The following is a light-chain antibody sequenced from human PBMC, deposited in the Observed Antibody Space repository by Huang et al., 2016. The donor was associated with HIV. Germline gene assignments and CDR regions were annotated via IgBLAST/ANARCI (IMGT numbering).Light chain of an antibody. Sequence: DIQMTQSPSSLSASPGVRVTLSCLANQDIGNFLAWYQHKPGGVPRLLIYGSSTLQSGVPSRFSGRGSGTDFTLTITSFQPDDVATYYCQRYDSAPRAFGQGTKVEI. CDR3: QRYDSAPRA. V-gene: IGKV1-27*01. CDR1: QDIGNF. CDR2: GSS. J-gene: IGKJ1*01.